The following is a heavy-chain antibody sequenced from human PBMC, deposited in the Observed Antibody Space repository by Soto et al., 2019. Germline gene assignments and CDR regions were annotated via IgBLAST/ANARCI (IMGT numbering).Heavy chain of an antibody. V-gene: IGHV1-18*01. J-gene: IGHJ6*02. D-gene: IGHD2-8*02. CDR3: PATGGNYFGLDV. Sequence: ASVKVSCKSSDNTFTHYGINWVRQAPGQGLAWMGWISGYNGNTKYAQKFQDRVTMTADTSKRTAFMEVRSLTSDDTGVYFCPATGGNYFGLDVWGQGTTVTVSS. CDR1: DNTFTHYG. CDR2: ISGYNGNT.